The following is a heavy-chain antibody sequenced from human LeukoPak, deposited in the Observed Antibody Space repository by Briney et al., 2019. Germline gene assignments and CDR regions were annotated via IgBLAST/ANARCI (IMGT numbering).Heavy chain of an antibody. V-gene: IGHV4-59*01. CDR2: IHNSGST. CDR1: GCSISSYD. CDR3: ARWCCISTGCYHMDV. Sequence: PSETLTLTCTVSGCSISSYDWSWVRQPPGKGLEWIAYIHNSGSTSHNPSLKSRLTLSVDTSKKQLSLKLSTVTAADTAVYYCARWCCISTGCYHMDVWGQGTTVTVSS. D-gene: IGHD2-2*01. J-gene: IGHJ6*03.